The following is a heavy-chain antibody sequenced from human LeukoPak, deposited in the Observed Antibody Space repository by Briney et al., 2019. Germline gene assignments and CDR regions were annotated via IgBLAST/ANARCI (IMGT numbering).Heavy chain of an antibody. CDR2: RNPKNGNP. CDR3: ARVHPGYKSAFLRAFDM. V-gene: IGHV1-8*03. Sequence: ASVKVSCKASGYTFTSLDISWVRQANGQGLEWWGWRNPKNGNPGYAQKFRGRVTITRDTSESIAYMELSGLRSDDTAVYYCARVHPGYKSAFLRAFDMWGQGTMVIVSS. D-gene: IGHD1-14*01. CDR1: GYTFTSLD. J-gene: IGHJ3*02.